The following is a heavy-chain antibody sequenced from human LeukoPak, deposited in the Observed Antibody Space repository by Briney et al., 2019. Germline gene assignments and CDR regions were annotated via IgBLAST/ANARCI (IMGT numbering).Heavy chain of an antibody. CDR1: GFTFSSYA. D-gene: IGHD1-26*01. J-gene: IGHJ4*02. V-gene: IGHV3-23*01. CDR2: ITGSGGST. CDR3: AASGSYESLFDY. Sequence: PGGSLRLSCAASGFTFSSYAMSWVRQAPGKGLEWVSSITGSGGSTYYADSVKGRFTISRDNSKNTLYLQMNSLRAEDTAVYYCAASGSYESLFDYWGQGTLVTVSS.